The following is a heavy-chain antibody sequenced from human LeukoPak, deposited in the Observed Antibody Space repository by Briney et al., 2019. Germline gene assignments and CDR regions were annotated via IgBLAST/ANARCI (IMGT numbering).Heavy chain of an antibody. CDR1: GGSFSGYY. CDR2: INHSGST. CDR3: ARGVDCSSTSCYPGAFDI. V-gene: IGHV4-34*01. D-gene: IGHD2-2*01. J-gene: IGHJ3*02. Sequence: SETLSLTCAVYGGSFSGYYWSWIRQPPGKGLEWIREINHSGSTNYNPSLKSRVTISVDTSKNQFSLKLSTVTAADTAVYYCARGVDCSSTSCYPGAFDIWGQGTMVTVSS.